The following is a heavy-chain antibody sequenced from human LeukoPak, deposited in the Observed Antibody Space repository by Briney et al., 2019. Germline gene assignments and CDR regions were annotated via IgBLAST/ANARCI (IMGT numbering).Heavy chain of an antibody. Sequence: AGGSLRLSCAVSGFTFSSYWMSWVRQAPGKGLEWVANIKQDGSEKYYVDSVKGRFTISRDNAKNSLYLQMNSLRAEDTAVYYCARERDWLRDFDYWGQGTLVTVSS. V-gene: IGHV3-7*01. CDR2: IKQDGSEK. CDR3: ARERDWLRDFDY. J-gene: IGHJ4*02. CDR1: GFTFSSYW. D-gene: IGHD3-10*01.